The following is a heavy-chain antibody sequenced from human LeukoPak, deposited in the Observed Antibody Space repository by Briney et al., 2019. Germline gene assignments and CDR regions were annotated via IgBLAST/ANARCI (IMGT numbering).Heavy chain of an antibody. V-gene: IGHV3-21*01. J-gene: IGHJ4*02. CDR1: GFTFSSYS. CDR2: ISGSSSYI. D-gene: IGHD2-15*01. Sequence: PGGSLRLSCAASGFTFSSYSMNWVRQAPGKGLEWVSSISGSSSYIYYADSVKGRFTVSRDNAKNSLYLQMNSLRAEDTAVYYCARDDCSGGSCYYFDYWGQGALVTVSS. CDR3: ARDDCSGGSCYYFDY.